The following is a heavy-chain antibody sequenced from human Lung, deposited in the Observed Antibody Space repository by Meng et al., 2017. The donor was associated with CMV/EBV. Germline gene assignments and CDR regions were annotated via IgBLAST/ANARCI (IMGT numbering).Heavy chain of an antibody. Sequence: ASXXVSCKASGYTFTDYYMHWVRQAPGQGLEWMGWINPNSGGTNYAQKFQGRVTMTRDTSISTAYMELSRLRSDGASVYYCARVRSRCMDVWGQGPTVTVSS. D-gene: IGHD3-16*01. V-gene: IGHV1-2*02. CDR1: GYTFTDYY. CDR3: ARVRSRCMDV. J-gene: IGHJ6*02. CDR2: INPNSGGT.